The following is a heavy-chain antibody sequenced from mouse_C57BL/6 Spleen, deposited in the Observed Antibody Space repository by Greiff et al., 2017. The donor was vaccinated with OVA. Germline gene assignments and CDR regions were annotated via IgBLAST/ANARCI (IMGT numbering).Heavy chain of an antibody. CDR3: AREDYYGSSLYAMDY. D-gene: IGHD1-1*01. CDR2: ISGGGGNT. V-gene: IGHV5-9*01. J-gene: IGHJ4*01. Sequence: EVQLVESGGGLVKPGGSLKLSCAASGFTFSSYTMSWVRQTPEKRLEWVATISGGGGNTYYPDSVKGRFTISRDNAKNTLYLQMSSLRSEDTALYYCAREDYYGSSLYAMDYWGQGTSVTVSS. CDR1: GFTFSSYT.